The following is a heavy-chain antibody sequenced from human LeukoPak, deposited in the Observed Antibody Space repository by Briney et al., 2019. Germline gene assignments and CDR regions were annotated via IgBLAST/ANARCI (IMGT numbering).Heavy chain of an antibody. CDR1: GFTFSDYY. J-gene: IGHJ4*02. Sequence: GRSLRLSCAASGFTFSDYYMSWIRQAPGKGLEWVSYISSSGSTIYYADSVKGRFTISRDNAKNSLYLQMNSLRAEDTAVYYCARDRGPDYYDSSGFTDYWGQGTLVTVSS. D-gene: IGHD3-22*01. V-gene: IGHV3-11*01. CDR2: ISSSGSTI. CDR3: ARDRGPDYYDSSGFTDY.